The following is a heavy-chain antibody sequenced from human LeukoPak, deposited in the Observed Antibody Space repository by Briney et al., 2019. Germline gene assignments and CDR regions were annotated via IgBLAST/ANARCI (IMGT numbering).Heavy chain of an antibody. D-gene: IGHD5-18*01. V-gene: IGHV3-48*01. CDR3: ARETRGYRSPMDV. Sequence: GGSLRLSCAVSGFTFNSYSMNWVRQAPGKGLEWVSYISNSGSTMYYADSVKGRFTISRDNSKNTLYLQMNSLRAEDTAVYYCARETRGYRSPMDVWGQGTTVTVSS. CDR2: ISNSGSTM. J-gene: IGHJ6*02. CDR1: GFTFNSYS.